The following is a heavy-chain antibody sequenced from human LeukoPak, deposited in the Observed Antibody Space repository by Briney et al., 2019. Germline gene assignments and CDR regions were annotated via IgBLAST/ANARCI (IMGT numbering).Heavy chain of an antibody. CDR3: AREAPPGFVVVVPAANGGFDP. D-gene: IGHD2-2*01. CDR2: IYTSGST. CDR1: DGSISSYY. J-gene: IGHJ5*02. V-gene: IGHV4-4*07. Sequence: SETLSLTCTVSDGSISSYYWSWIRQPAGKGLEWIGRIYTSGSTNYNPSLKSRVTMSVDTSKNQFSLKLSSVTAADTAVYYCAREAPPGFVVVVPAANGGFDPWGQGTLVTVSS.